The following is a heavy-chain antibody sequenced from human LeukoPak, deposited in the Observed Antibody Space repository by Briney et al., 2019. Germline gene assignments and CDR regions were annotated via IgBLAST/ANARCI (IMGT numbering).Heavy chain of an antibody. CDR2: ISSSSSTI. CDR3: ARDHGATYYDFWSGQRSFDY. D-gene: IGHD3-3*01. V-gene: IGHV3-48*02. CDR1: GFTFSSYS. Sequence: GGSLRLSCAASGFTFSSYSMNWVRQAPGKGLEWVSYISSSSSTIYYADSVKGRFTISRDNAKNSLYLQMNSLRDEDTAVYCCARDHGATYYDFWSGQRSFDYWGQGTLVTVSS. J-gene: IGHJ4*02.